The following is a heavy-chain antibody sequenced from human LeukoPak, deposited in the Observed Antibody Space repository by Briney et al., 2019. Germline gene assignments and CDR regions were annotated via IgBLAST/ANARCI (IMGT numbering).Heavy chain of an antibody. CDR2: IYYSGNT. J-gene: IGHJ4*02. D-gene: IGHD6-19*01. CDR3: ARSTVAGTRKVDY. V-gene: IGHV4-39*01. CDR1: GVSISSSSYY. Sequence: SETLSLNCTVSGVSISSSSYYWGWIRQPPGKGLEWIGSIYYSGNTYYNPSLKTRVTISADTSKNQFSLKLSSVTAADTAVYYCARSTVAGTRKVDYWGQGTLVTVSS.